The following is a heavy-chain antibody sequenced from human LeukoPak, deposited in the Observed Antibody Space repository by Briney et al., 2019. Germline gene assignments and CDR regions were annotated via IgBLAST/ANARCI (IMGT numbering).Heavy chain of an antibody. D-gene: IGHD5-18*01. V-gene: IGHV3-20*04. CDR2: INWNGGST. CDR3: ASAYSYGYVDAFDI. CDR1: GFTFDDYG. J-gene: IGHJ3*02. Sequence: PGGSLRLSCAASGFTFDDYGMSWVRQAPGKGLEWVSGINWNGGSTGYADSVKGRFTISRDNAKNSLYLQMNSLRAEDTALYYCASAYSYGYVDAFDIWGQGTMVAVSS.